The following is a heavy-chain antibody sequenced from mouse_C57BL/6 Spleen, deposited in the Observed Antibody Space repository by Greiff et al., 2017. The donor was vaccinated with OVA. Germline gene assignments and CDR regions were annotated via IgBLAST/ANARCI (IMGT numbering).Heavy chain of an antibody. D-gene: IGHD1-1*01. Sequence: EVQLQQSGPGLVKPSQSLSLTCSVTGYSITSGYYWNWIRQFPGNKLEWMGYISYDGSNNYNPSLKNRISLTRDTSKNQFFLKLNSVATEDTATYYGARGGSSYGYFDVWGTGTTVTVSS. CDR1: GYSITSGYY. CDR2: ISYDGSN. CDR3: ARGGSSYGYFDV. V-gene: IGHV3-6*01. J-gene: IGHJ1*03.